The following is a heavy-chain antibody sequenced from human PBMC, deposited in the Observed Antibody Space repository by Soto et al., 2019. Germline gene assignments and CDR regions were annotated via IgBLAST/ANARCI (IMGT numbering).Heavy chain of an antibody. V-gene: IGHV3-23*01. Sequence: VQLLESGGGLIQPGGSLRLSCAASGFSFSSYAMSWVRQAPGKGLEWVSVITGGGGSTYYADSVKGRFTISRDNAKNTLYLQMHRLRAEDTAVYYCAIRGYSYEYYFDYWGQGALVTVSS. CDR3: AIRGYSYEYYFDY. D-gene: IGHD5-18*01. CDR1: GFSFSSYA. CDR2: ITGGGGST. J-gene: IGHJ4*02.